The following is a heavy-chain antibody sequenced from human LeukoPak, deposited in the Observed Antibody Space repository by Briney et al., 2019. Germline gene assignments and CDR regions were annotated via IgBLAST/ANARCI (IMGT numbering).Heavy chain of an antibody. V-gene: IGHV3-7*01. Sequence: GGSLRLSCAASGFTFSSTSMSWVRQAPGKGLEWVASIKHDGSEKYYVDSVRGRFTISRDNTMNSLYLQMSSLRAEDTAVYYCATDRGWRTSGYYLYYFEYWGQGTLVTFSS. J-gene: IGHJ4*02. CDR3: ATDRGWRTSGYYLYYFEY. CDR2: IKHDGSEK. CDR1: GFTFSSTS. D-gene: IGHD3-3*01.